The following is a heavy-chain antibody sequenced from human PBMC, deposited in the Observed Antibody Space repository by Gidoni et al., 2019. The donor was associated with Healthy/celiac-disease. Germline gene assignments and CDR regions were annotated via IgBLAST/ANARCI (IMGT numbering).Heavy chain of an antibody. CDR2: ISGSGGST. J-gene: IGHJ1*01. D-gene: IGHD3-22*01. CDR3: AKDLMARPMYYYDSSGYYGEYFQH. Sequence: EVQLLESGGGLVQPGGSLRLSCSASGFTFSSYAMSWVRQAPGKGLEWVSAISGSGGSTYYADSVKGRFTISRDNSKNTLYLQMNSLRAEDTAVYYCAKDLMARPMYYYDSSGYYGEYFQHWGQGTLVTVSS. CDR1: GFTFSSYA. V-gene: IGHV3-23*01.